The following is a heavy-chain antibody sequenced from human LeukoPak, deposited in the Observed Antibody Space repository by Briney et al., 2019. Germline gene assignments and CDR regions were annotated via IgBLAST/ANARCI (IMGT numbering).Heavy chain of an antibody. CDR3: ARARYSGYDWTPHYYYMDV. V-gene: IGHV3-7*01. Sequence: GGSLRLSCAASGFTLSSYWMSWVRQAPGKGLEWVANIKQDGSEKYYVDSVKGRFTISRDNAKNSLYLQMNSLRAEDTAVYYCARARYSGYDWTPHYYYMDVWGKGTTVTVSS. J-gene: IGHJ6*03. CDR1: GFTLSSYW. CDR2: IKQDGSEK. D-gene: IGHD5-12*01.